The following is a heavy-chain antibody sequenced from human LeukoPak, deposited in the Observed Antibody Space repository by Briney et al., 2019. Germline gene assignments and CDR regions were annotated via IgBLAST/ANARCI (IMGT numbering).Heavy chain of an antibody. J-gene: IGHJ6*03. V-gene: IGHV4-38-2*01. Sequence: PSETLSLTCAVSGYSISSGYYWGWIRPPPGKGLEWIGSIYHSGSTYYNPSLKSRVTISVDTSKNQFSLKLSSVTAADTAVYYCARNAGSTSYYYYYYMDVWGKGTTVTVSS. CDR3: ARNAGSTSYYYYYYMDV. D-gene: IGHD2-2*01. CDR1: GYSISSGYY. CDR2: IYHSGST.